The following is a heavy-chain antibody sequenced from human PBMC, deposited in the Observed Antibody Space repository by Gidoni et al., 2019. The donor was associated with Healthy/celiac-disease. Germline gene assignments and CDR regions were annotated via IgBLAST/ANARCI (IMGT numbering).Heavy chain of an antibody. CDR2: IIPIRGIA. CDR3: AKNYYDSSGYSTPFDY. D-gene: IGHD3-22*01. J-gene: IGHJ4*02. V-gene: IGHV1-69*02. CDR1: GGTFSSYT. Sequence: QVQLVQSGAEVKKPGSSVKVCCKASGGTFSSYTISWVRQAPGQGLEWMGRIIPIRGIANYAQKFQGRVTITADKSTSTAYMELSSMRSEDTAVYYCAKNYYDSSGYSTPFDYWGQGTLVTVSS.